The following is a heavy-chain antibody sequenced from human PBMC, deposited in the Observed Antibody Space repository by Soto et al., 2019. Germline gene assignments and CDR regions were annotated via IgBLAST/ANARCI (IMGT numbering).Heavy chain of an antibody. CDR2: ISAYNGNT. CDR3: ARDAQIVVVPAATTWFDP. Sequence: ASVKVSCKASGYTFTSYGISWVRQAPGQGLEWMGWISAYNGNTNYAQKLQGRVTMTTDTSTSTAYMELRSLRSDDTAVYYCARDAQIVVVPAATTWFDPWGQGTQVTVSS. CDR1: GYTFTSYG. V-gene: IGHV1-18*01. D-gene: IGHD2-2*01. J-gene: IGHJ5*02.